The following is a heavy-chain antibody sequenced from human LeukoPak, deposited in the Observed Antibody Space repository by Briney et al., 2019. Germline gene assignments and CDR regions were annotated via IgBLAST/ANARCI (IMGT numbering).Heavy chain of an antibody. D-gene: IGHD3-22*01. V-gene: IGHV4-39*01. Sequence: SETLSLTCTVSGGSISSSSYYWGWIRQPPGKGLEWIGSIYYSGSTYYNPSLKSRVTISVDTSKNQFSLKLSSVTAADTAVYYCARAPHYYDSSGYYYEWFDPWGQGTLVTVSS. CDR3: ARAPHYYDSSGYYYEWFDP. CDR1: GGSISSSSYY. CDR2: IYYSGST. J-gene: IGHJ5*02.